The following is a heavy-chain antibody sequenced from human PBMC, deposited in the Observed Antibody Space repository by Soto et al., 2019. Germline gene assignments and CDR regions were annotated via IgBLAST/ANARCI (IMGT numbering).Heavy chain of an antibody. CDR1: GGSISSGDYY. Sequence: SETLSLTWTVSGGSISSGDYYWSWIRQPPGKGLEWIGYIYYSGSTYYNPSLKSRVTISVDTSKNQFSLKLSSVTAADTAVYYCARDLGGYDFWSGYYLSSYYGMDVWGQGTTVTVSS. CDR3: ARDLGGYDFWSGYYLSSYYGMDV. CDR2: IYYSGST. V-gene: IGHV4-30-4*01. D-gene: IGHD3-3*01. J-gene: IGHJ6*02.